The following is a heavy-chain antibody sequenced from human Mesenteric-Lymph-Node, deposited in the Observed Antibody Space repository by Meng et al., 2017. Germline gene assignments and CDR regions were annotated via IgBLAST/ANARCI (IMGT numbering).Heavy chain of an antibody. D-gene: IGHD4-17*01. Sequence: ASVKVSCKASGYTFTGYYMHWVRQAPGQGLEWMGWISAYNGNTNYAQKLQGRVTMTTDTSTSTAYMELRSLRSDDTAVYYCAREPGDYVFWFDPWGQGTLVTGAS. CDR1: GYTFTGYY. CDR3: AREPGDYVFWFDP. CDR2: ISAYNGNT. J-gene: IGHJ5*02. V-gene: IGHV1-18*04.